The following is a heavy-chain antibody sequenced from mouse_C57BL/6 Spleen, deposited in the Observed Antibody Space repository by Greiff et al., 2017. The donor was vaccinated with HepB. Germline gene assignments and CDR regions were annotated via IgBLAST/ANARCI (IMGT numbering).Heavy chain of an antibody. CDR2: INPSNGGT. D-gene: IGHD1-1*01. V-gene: IGHV1-53*01. J-gene: IGHJ2*01. Sequence: QVQLQQPGTELVKPGASVKLSCKASGYTFTSYWMHWVKQRPGQGLEWIGNINPSNGGTNYNEKFKSKATLTVDKSSSTAYMQLSSLTSEDSAVYYCARGSLVTTVVEGYFDYWGQGTTLTVSS. CDR3: ARGSLVTTVVEGYFDY. CDR1: GYTFTSYW.